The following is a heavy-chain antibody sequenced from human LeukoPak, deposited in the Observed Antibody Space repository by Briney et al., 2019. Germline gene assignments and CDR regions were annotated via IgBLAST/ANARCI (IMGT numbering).Heavy chain of an antibody. CDR3: ARVSGDSSGYPFDY. CDR2: INSDGSST. V-gene: IGHV3-74*01. Sequence: PGGSLRLSCAASGFTFSSYWMYWVRQAPGKGLVWVSRINSDGSSTSYADSVKGRFTISRDNAKNTLYLQMNSLRAEDTAVYYCARVSGDSSGYPFDYWGQGTLVTVSS. D-gene: IGHD3-22*01. CDR1: GFTFSSYW. J-gene: IGHJ4*02.